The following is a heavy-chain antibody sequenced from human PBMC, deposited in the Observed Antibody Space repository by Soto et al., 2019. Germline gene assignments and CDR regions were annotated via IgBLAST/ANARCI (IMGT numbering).Heavy chain of an antibody. V-gene: IGHV3-72*01. CDR1: GFTFSDHY. D-gene: IGHD3-16*01. CDR3: TVHKFGGVNAR. Sequence: GGSLRLSCAASGFTFSDHYMDWVRQAPGKGLEWVGRSRNKANSYSTDCAASVKGRFTISRDDSKNSLYLQMNSLKTDDTAVDYCTVHKFGGVNARWGQGTLVTVSS. CDR2: SRNKANSYST. J-gene: IGHJ4*02.